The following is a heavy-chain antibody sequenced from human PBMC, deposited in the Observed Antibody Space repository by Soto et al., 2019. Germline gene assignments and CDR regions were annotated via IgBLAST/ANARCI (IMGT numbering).Heavy chain of an antibody. Sequence: SETLSLTCTVSGDSISSDDYYWSWIRQPPGKGLEWIGYIYYSGTTYYNPSLKSRVTMSVDTSKNQFSLKLSSVTAADTAVYYCARIIEFWSGYYAFDYWGQGALVTVSS. CDR2: IYYSGTT. CDR3: ARIIEFWSGYYAFDY. V-gene: IGHV4-30-4*01. D-gene: IGHD3-3*01. J-gene: IGHJ4*02. CDR1: GDSISSDDYY.